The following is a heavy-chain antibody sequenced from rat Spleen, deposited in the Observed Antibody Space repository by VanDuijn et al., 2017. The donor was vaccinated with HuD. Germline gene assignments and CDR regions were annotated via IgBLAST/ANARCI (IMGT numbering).Heavy chain of an antibody. D-gene: IGHD5-1*01. Sequence: EVQLVESGGGLVQPGRSLKLSCAASGFTFSDYDMAWVRQAPKKGLEWVAYISFDAGTTYYRDSVKARFTISRDNAKSTLYLQMDSLRSEDTATYYCTTDGQGARFTYWGQGTLVTVSS. CDR2: ISFDAGTT. CDR1: GFTFSDYD. J-gene: IGHJ3*01. CDR3: TTDGQGARFTY. V-gene: IGHV5-20*01.